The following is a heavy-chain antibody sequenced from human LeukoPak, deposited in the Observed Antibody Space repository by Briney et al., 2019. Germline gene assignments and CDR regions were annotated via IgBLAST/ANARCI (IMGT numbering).Heavy chain of an antibody. V-gene: IGHV3-53*01. Sequence: GGSLRLSCAASGFSVSANYMSWVRQAPGKGLEWVSVIYSGGSTYSTESVRGRFSISRDNSKNTLYLQMSSLGAGDTAVYFCAKDDAWGRYQDWGQGTLVTVSS. D-gene: IGHD3-16*01. CDR1: GFSVSANY. J-gene: IGHJ1*01. CDR3: AKDDAWGRYQD. CDR2: IYSGGST.